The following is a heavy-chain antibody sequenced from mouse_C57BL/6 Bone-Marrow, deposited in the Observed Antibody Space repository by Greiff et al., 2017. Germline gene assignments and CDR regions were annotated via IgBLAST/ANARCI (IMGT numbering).Heavy chain of an antibody. Sequence: QVTLKVSGPGILQPSQTLSLTCSFSGFSLSTFGMGVVWLRQPSGKGLDWLAHIWWDDDKYYNPALKSRLTISKDTSKNQVFLKIANVETADTATYYCARSPYYYGRGYYWGQGTTLTVSS. CDR2: IWWDDDK. CDR3: ARSPYYYGRGYY. D-gene: IGHD1-1*01. J-gene: IGHJ2*01. V-gene: IGHV8-8*01. CDR1: GFSLSTFGMG.